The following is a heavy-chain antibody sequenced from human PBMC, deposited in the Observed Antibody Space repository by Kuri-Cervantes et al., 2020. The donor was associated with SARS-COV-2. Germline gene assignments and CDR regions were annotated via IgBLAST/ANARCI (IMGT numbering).Heavy chain of an antibody. D-gene: IGHD3-22*01. V-gene: IGHV4-61*02. CDR2: IYTSGST. Sequence: SETLSLTCTVSGGSISSGSYYWSWIRQPAGKGLEWIGRIYTSGSTNYNPSLKSRVTISVDTSKNQFSLKLSSVTAADTAVYYCARVVIVAYYDSSGYYPSEFDPWGQGTLVTVSS. CDR1: GGSISSGSYY. CDR3: ARVVIVAYYDSSGYYPSEFDP. J-gene: IGHJ5*02.